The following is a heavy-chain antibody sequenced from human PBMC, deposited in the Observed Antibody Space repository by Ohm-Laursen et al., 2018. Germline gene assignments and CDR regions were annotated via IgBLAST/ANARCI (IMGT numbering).Heavy chain of an antibody. J-gene: IGHJ4*02. CDR2: INHSGST. V-gene: IGHV4-34*01. D-gene: IGHD5-12*01. Sequence: GTLSLTCSVYGGSFSGYYWSWIRQPPGKGLEWIGEINHSGSTNYNPSLKSRVTISVDTSKNQFSLKLSSVTAADTAVYYCARVVYDYLFDYWGQGTLVTVSS. CDR1: GGSFSGYY. CDR3: ARVVYDYLFDY.